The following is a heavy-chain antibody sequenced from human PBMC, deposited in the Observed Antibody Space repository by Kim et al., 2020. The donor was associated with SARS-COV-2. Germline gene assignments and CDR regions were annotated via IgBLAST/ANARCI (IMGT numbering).Heavy chain of an antibody. J-gene: IGHJ4*02. D-gene: IGHD1-26*01. V-gene: IGHV3-21*01. Sequence: GGSLRLSCAASGFTFSSYSMNWVRQAPGKGLEWVSSISSSSSYIYYADSVKGRFTISRDNAKNSLYLQMNSLRAEDTAVYYCARDSGIVGEACFDYWGQGTLVTVSS. CDR2: ISSSSSYI. CDR3: ARDSGIVGEACFDY. CDR1: GFTFSSYS.